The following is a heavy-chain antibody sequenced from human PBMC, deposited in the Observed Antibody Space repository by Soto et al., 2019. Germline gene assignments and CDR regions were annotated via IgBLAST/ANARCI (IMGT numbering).Heavy chain of an antibody. CDR3: AKDGGSDGYFGNWLDP. CDR1: GGTFSNYA. D-gene: IGHD2-15*01. V-gene: IGHV1-69*15. CDR2: ISPIFSTT. J-gene: IGHJ5*02. Sequence: QVQLVQSGAEVKKPGSSVKVSCKASGGTFSNYAITWLRQAPGQGLEWVGRISPIFSTTNVAQKIQGRVTITADDSTTTASMELSGMRSEDTAVYYCAKDGGSDGYFGNWLDPWGQGTLVTVSS.